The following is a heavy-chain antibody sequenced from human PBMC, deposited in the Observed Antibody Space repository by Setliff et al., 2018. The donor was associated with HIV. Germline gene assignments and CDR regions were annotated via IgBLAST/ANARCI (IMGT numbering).Heavy chain of an antibody. V-gene: IGHV3-7*01. CDR3: AAQGVL. CDR1: GFAFSSHQ. Sequence: PGGSLRLSCAASGFAFSSHQMSWVRQAPGKGLEWVAKIRQDGTDKYYVDSVKGRFTISRDNAKNSVHLQMNSLRVEDTAVYFCAAQGVLWGQGTQVTVSS. CDR2: IRQDGTDK. J-gene: IGHJ4*02.